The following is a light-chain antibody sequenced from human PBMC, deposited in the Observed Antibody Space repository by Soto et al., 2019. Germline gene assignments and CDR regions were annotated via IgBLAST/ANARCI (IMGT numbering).Light chain of an antibody. V-gene: IGLV7-46*01. CDR2: DTS. Sequence: QAVVTQEPSLTVSPGGTVTLTCGSSTGAVTSGHYPYWFQQKPGQAPRTLIYDTSNKHSWTPARFSGSLLGGKAALTLSGAQPEDEAEYYYLFSFNGDSLVFGGGTKLTVL. CDR3: LFSFNGDSLV. CDR1: TGAVTSGHY. J-gene: IGLJ2*01.